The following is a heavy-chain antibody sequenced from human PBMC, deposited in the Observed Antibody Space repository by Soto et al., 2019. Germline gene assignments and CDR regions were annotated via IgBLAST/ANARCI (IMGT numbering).Heavy chain of an antibody. J-gene: IGHJ4*02. D-gene: IGHD3-22*01. V-gene: IGHV3-66*01. CDR1: GFTVSINY. CDR2: ISSGGST. Sequence: EVQLVESGGGLVQPGGSLRLSCAASGFTVSINYMSWVRQAPGKGLEWVSVISSGGSTYYADSVKGSYTISRDNSKNTLYLKMNSLSAEDTAVYYCASGDPDTTGSFDYWGQGTLVTVSS. CDR3: ASGDPDTTGSFDY.